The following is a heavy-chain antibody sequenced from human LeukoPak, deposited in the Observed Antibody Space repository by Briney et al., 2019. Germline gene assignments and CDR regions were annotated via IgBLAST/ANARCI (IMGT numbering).Heavy chain of an antibody. CDR1: GFTFSSYG. V-gene: IGHV3-30*02. CDR2: IRYDGSNK. J-gene: IGHJ6*03. Sequence: GGSLRLSCAASGFTFSSYGMHWVRQAPGKGLEWVAFIRYDGSNKYYADSVKGRFTISRDNSKNTLYLQMNSLRAEDTAVYYCAKDGALTALIHYYYMDVWGKGTTVTISS. CDR3: AKDGALTALIHYYYMDV. D-gene: IGHD2-21*02.